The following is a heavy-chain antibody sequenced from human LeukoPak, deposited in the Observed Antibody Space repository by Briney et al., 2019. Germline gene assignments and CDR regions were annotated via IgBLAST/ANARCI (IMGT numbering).Heavy chain of an antibody. CDR3: ARGEDGDYYFQH. J-gene: IGHJ1*01. CDR1: GGSFSGYY. V-gene: IGHV4-34*01. Sequence: SETLSLTCAVYGGSFSGYYWSWIRQPPGKGLEWIGEINHSGSSNCNPSLKSRVTISVDTSKNQFSLKLSSVTAADTAVYYCARGEDGDYYFQHWGQGTLVTVSS. CDR2: INHSGSS. D-gene: IGHD4-17*01.